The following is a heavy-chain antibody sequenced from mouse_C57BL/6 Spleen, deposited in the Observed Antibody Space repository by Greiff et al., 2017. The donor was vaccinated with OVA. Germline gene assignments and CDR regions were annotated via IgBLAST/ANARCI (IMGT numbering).Heavy chain of an antibody. CDR3: GRNISKAHAKDY. CDR2: IRSKSNNYAT. V-gene: IGHV10-1*01. CDR1: GFSFNTYA. J-gene: IGHJ4*01. Sequence: VQLQQSGGGLVQPKGSLKLSCAASGFSFNTYAMNWVRQAPGKGLEWVARIRSKSNNYATYYADSVKDRFTISRDDSESMLYLQMNHLKTEDTAMDFCGRNISKAHAKDYWGQGTSVTVSS.